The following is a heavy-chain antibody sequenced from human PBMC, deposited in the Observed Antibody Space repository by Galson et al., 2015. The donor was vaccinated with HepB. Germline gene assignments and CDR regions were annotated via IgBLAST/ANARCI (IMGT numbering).Heavy chain of an antibody. Sequence: LRLSCAASGFPSGDYAMSWFRQAPGKGLEWVGLIRSKSHGGTAEYAASVKGRFTISTDVSTSIAYLQMNSLKTEDTALYYCSRDFKVNGDWWFDPWGQGTLVTVSS. J-gene: IGHJ5*02. CDR2: IRSKSHGGTA. CDR3: SRDFKVNGDWWFDP. D-gene: IGHD7-27*01. V-gene: IGHV3-49*03. CDR1: GFPSGDYA.